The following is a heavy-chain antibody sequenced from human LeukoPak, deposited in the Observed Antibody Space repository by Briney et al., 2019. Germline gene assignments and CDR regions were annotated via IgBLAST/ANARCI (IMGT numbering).Heavy chain of an antibody. Sequence: GGSLRLSCAASGFTFDDYGMSWVRQAPGKGLKWVSGINWNGGSTGYADSVKGRFTISRDNAKNSLYLQMNSLRAEDTALYYCARAYCTNGVCYTDYYYMDVWGKGTTVTVSS. CDR2: INWNGGST. CDR3: ARAYCTNGVCYTDYYYMDV. CDR1: GFTFDDYG. J-gene: IGHJ6*03. D-gene: IGHD2-8*01. V-gene: IGHV3-20*04.